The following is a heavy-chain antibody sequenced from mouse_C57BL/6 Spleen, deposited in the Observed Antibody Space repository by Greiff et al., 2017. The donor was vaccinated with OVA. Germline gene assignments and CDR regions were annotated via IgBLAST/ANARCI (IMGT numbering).Heavy chain of an antibody. CDR1: GFTFSSYA. CDR3: ARDYYGSNPFDV. D-gene: IGHD1-1*01. Sequence: EVKLMESGGGLVKPGGSLKLSCAASGFTFSSYAMSWVRQTPEKRLEWVATISDGGSYTYYPDNVKGRFTISRDNAKNNLYLQMSHLKSEDTAMYYCARDYYGSNPFDVWGTGTTVTVSS. J-gene: IGHJ1*03. CDR2: ISDGGSYT. V-gene: IGHV5-4*01.